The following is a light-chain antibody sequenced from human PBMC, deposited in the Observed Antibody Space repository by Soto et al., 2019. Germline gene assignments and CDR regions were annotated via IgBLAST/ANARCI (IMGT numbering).Light chain of an antibody. CDR3: QQYNNWPPLT. Sequence: MTQSPVTLSVSPGERATLSCSASQFIGSNLAWYQQKPAQPPRLLIYDASSRATGSPARFSGSGSGTEFTPTISSLQSEDFAVYYCQQYNNWPPLTFGGGTKVDIK. V-gene: IGKV3-15*01. CDR2: DAS. J-gene: IGKJ4*01. CDR1: QFIGSN.